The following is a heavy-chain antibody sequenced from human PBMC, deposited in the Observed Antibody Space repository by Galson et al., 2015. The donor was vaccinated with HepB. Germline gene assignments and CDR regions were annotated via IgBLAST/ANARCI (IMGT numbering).Heavy chain of an antibody. V-gene: IGHV4-59*01. D-gene: IGHD3-3*01. CDR3: ARHHYDFWSVYYNGRGGDAFNI. Sequence: LSLTCTVSGGSISSYYWSWIRQPPGKGLEWIGYINYSGSTNYNPSLKSRFTISVDTSKNQFSLKLSSVTAADTAGYYCARHHYDFWSVYYNGRGGDAFNIWGQGTMVTVSS. CDR2: INYSGST. J-gene: IGHJ3*02. CDR1: GGSISSYY.